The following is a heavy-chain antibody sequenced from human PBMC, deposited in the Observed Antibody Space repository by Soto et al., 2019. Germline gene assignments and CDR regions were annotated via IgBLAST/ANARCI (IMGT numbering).Heavy chain of an antibody. J-gene: IGHJ6*02. D-gene: IGHD2-2*02. Sequence: LRLSFVGSGFTFSTYSINWVRQAPGKGLEWVSSISSRSDIYYADSVKGRFTISRDNAKNSVSLQMNSLRAEDTAVYYCAREYTAWPLAYGLDVWGQGTTVTVS. V-gene: IGHV3-21*01. CDR3: AREYTAWPLAYGLDV. CDR1: GFTFSTYS. CDR2: ISSRSDI.